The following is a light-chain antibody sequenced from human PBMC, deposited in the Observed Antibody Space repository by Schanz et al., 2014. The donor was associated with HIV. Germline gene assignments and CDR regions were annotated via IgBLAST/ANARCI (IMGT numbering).Light chain of an antibody. J-gene: IGKJ4*01. CDR1: QSVSTY. Sequence: IVLTQSPATLSLSPGERATLSCRASQSVSTYLAWYQHKPGQAPRLLIYDASNRATGIPTRFSGSGSGTDFTLTISSLEPEDIAVYYCQQYGTSPLTFGGGTKVEIK. V-gene: IGKV3-11*01. CDR3: QQYGTSPLT. CDR2: DAS.